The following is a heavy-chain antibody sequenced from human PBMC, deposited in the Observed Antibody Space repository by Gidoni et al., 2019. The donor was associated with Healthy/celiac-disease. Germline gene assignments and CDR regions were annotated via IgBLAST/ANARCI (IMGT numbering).Heavy chain of an antibody. CDR3: ARVPDYGGTSSGDY. J-gene: IGHJ4*02. D-gene: IGHD4-17*01. V-gene: IGHV3-48*01. CDR1: GFTFSSYS. Sequence: EVQLVESGGGLVQPGGSLRLFCAASGFTFSSYSMNWVRQAPGKGLEWVSYISSRSSTIYYADSVKGRFTISRDNAKNSLYLQMNSLRAEDTAVYYCARVPDYGGTSSGDYWGQGTLVTVSS. CDR2: ISSRSSTI.